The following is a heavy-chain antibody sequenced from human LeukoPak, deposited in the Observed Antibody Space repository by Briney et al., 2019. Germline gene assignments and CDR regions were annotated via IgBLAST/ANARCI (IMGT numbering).Heavy chain of an antibody. CDR1: GGSISSYY. J-gene: IGHJ3*02. V-gene: IGHV4-59*12. Sequence: SETLSLTCTVSGGSISSYYWSWIRQPPGKGLEWIGYIYYSGSTNYNPSLKSRVTISVDTSKNQFSLKLSSVTAADTAEYYCARGGGTVEKSNAFDIWGQGTMVIVSS. CDR3: ARGGGTVEKSNAFDI. D-gene: IGHD4-23*01. CDR2: IYYSGST.